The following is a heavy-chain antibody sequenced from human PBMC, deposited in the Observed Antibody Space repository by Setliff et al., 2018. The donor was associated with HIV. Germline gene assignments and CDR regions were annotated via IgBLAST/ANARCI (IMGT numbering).Heavy chain of an antibody. D-gene: IGHD3-10*01. CDR1: GFTFSSYE. CDR3: ARVDWFTGLDV. Sequence: LRLSCAASGFTFSSYEMNWVRQAPGKGLEWVSYISSSGSTINYADSVKGRFTISRDNAKNSLYLQMNSLRAEDTAVYYCARVDWFTGLDVWGKGTTVTAPQ. CDR2: ISSSGSTI. J-gene: IGHJ6*04. V-gene: IGHV3-48*03.